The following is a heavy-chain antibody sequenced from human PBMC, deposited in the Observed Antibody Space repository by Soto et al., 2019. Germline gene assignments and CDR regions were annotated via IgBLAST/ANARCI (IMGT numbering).Heavy chain of an antibody. CDR1: GFTFSDYC. CDR3: ARGIRGHYGKDV. J-gene: IGHJ6*02. Sequence: EVQLVESGGDLVQPGGSLRLSCAASGFTFSDYCIHWVRQAPGKGLMWVSRIKGDGSITNYADYVKGRVTVSRDNAKNTVYLQMNSLRAEDTSLYYCARGIRGHYGKDVWGQGTTVSVSS. D-gene: IGHD3-10*01. V-gene: IGHV3-74*01. CDR2: IKGDGSIT.